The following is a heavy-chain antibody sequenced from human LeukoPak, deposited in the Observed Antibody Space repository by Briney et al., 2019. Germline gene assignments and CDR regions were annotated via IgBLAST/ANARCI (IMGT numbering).Heavy chain of an antibody. CDR2: IYHSGST. Sequence: SETLSLTCAVSGYSISGGYYWGWIRQPPGKGLEWIGSIYHSGSTYYNPSLKSRVTISVDTSKNQFSLKLSSVTAADTAVYYCARRSLGTIDYWGQGTLVTVSS. CDR3: ARRSLGTIDY. J-gene: IGHJ4*02. V-gene: IGHV4-38-2*01. D-gene: IGHD3/OR15-3a*01. CDR1: GYSISGGYY.